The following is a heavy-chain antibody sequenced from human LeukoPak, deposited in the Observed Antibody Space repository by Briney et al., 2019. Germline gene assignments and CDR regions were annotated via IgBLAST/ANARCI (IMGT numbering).Heavy chain of an antibody. D-gene: IGHD6-13*01. CDR1: GGSISIYY. CDR3: ARYSSSWTDAFDI. J-gene: IGHJ3*02. Sequence: SETLSLTCTVSGGSISIYYWSWIRQPAGKGLEWIGRIYSSGSTNYNPSLKSRVTMSVDTSKNQFSLKLSSVTAADTAVYYCARYSSSWTDAFDIWGQGTMVAVS. CDR2: IYSSGST. V-gene: IGHV4-4*07.